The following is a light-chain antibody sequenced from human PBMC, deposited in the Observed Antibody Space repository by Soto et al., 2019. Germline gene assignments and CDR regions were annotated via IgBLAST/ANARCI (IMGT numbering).Light chain of an antibody. Sequence: EIVVTQSPATLSVSPGERATLSCRASQSVIRHLAWYRQKPGQAPRLLIYGASTRATGIPARFSGSGSETDFTLTISSLQSEDFAVYYCQQYNAWPLTFGGGTKVDI. CDR1: QSVIRH. CDR3: QQYNAWPLT. J-gene: IGKJ4*01. CDR2: GAS. V-gene: IGKV3-15*01.